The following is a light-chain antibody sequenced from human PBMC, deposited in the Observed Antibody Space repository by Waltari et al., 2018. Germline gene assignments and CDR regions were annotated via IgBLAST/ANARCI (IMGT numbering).Light chain of an antibody. CDR1: QSVSRA. Sequence: DIVLTQSPGTLSLSIGERATVSCRASQSVSRALAWYQQKPGQAPRLLIYGASTRTTGVPDRFSGSGSGTDFSLTISRLEPDDFAVYYCQHYLRLPVTFGQGTTVEI. CDR3: QHYLRLPVT. J-gene: IGKJ1*01. V-gene: IGKV3-20*01. CDR2: GAS.